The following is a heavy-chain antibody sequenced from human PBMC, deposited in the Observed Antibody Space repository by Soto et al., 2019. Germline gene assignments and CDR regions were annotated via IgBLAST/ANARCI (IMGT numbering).Heavy chain of an antibody. D-gene: IGHD1-1*01. Sequence: EPAVKVSRKASGYMITKSAMPWVHQAPGQRIEWMGGISGDSGNKKYSPKLQDSVTITRDTSASSAYLTMNSLRAEDTAVYFCTRGPRASSTGKGAHWGQGTLVTVSS. V-gene: IGHV1-3*01. J-gene: IGHJ4*02. CDR1: GYMITKSA. CDR2: ISGDSGNK. CDR3: TRGPRASSTGKGAH.